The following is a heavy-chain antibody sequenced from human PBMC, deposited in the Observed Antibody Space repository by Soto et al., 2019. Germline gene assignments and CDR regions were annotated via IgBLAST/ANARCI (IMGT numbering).Heavy chain of an antibody. CDR1: GFTFSTSP. CDR3: AKAPLAPSH. Sequence: EVQLLESGGDLVQPGGSLRLSCAASGFTFSTSPMTWVRQAPGKGLEWVSTINSTGGSTYYADSVKGRFTVSRDNSKNTLYLQMNSLRAEDAAIYYCAKAPLAPSHWGQGTLVTVSS. CDR2: INSTGGST. J-gene: IGHJ4*02. D-gene: IGHD5-12*01. V-gene: IGHV3-23*01.